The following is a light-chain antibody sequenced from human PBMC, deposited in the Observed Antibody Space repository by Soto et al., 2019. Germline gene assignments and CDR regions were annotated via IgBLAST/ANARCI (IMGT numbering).Light chain of an antibody. Sequence: DIQMTQSPSSLSASVGDRVTITCRASQSITTYLNWYRQKPGKAPKLLIYAASSLQSGVPSRFSGSGSETEFTLSISSLQPEDFATYFCQQSSSAPLTSGGVTKVDIK. V-gene: IGKV1-39*01. CDR1: QSITTY. CDR3: QQSSSAPLT. CDR2: AAS. J-gene: IGKJ4*01.